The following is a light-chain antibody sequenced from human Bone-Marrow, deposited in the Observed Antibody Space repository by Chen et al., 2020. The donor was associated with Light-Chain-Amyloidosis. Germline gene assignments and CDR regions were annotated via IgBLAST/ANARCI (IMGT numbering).Light chain of an antibody. CDR2: EVN. V-gene: IGLV2-14*01. J-gene: IGLJ1*01. CDR3: SSYSMRTILYV. Sequence: QSALTQPASVSGSPGQSITISCTGTSRDIGSYNYVSWYQQFPGKAPNLILYEVNQRPSGISHRFSGSKSDNTASLTSSGRQAEDEAVYYCSSYSMRTILYVFGTGTTVTVL. CDR1: SRDIGSYNY.